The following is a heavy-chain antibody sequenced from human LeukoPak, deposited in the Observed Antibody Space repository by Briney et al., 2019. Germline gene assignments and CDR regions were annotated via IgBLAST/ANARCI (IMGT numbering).Heavy chain of an antibody. CDR3: ARRRDGYNLGGY. J-gene: IGHJ4*02. Sequence: GRSLRLSCAASGFTFSSYGMHWVRQAPGKGLEWVAVIWYDGSNKYYADSVKGRFTISRDNSKNTLYLQMNSLRAEDTAVYYCARRRDGYNLGGYWGQGTLVTVSS. CDR2: IWYDGSNK. V-gene: IGHV3-33*01. D-gene: IGHD5-24*01. CDR1: GFTFSSYG.